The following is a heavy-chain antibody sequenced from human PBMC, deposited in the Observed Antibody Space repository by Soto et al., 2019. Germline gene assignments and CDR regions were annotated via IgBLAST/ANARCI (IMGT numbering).Heavy chain of an antibody. CDR2: IVPVFGTT. CDR3: ARSRATTVVFDI. V-gene: IGHV1-69*01. Sequence: QVQLVQSGTEVKNPGSSVWVSCKASGASFRTDAISWVRQAPGQGLEWMGRIVPVFGTTNFAQRFQGRVTITADESTRTAYMDLSSLRSEDTAVYYCARSRATTVVFDIWGQGTIVTVSS. D-gene: IGHD4-17*01. J-gene: IGHJ3*02. CDR1: GASFRTDA.